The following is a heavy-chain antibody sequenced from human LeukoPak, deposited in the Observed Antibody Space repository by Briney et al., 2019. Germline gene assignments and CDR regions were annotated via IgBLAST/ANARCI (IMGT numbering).Heavy chain of an antibody. D-gene: IGHD5-24*01. V-gene: IGHV3-64*01. CDR2: ISGDGGTI. J-gene: IGHJ4*02. CDR3: ARDGIATNDY. CDR1: GFTFSGYA. Sequence: GGSLRLSCAASGFTFSGYAMQWVRQAPEKRPEYVAGISGDGGTIYYASSVKGRFTISRDNSKNTLYLQMGSLRAEDMAVYYCARDGIATNDYWGQGTLVTVSS.